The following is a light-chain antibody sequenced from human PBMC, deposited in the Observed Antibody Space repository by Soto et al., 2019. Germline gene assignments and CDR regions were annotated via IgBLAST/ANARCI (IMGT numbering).Light chain of an antibody. CDR1: KLGDKY. CDR3: QAWDSSTVV. J-gene: IGLJ3*02. CDR2: QDN. V-gene: IGLV3-1*01. Sequence: SYELTQPPSVSVSPGQTASITCSGDKLGDKYACWYQQKSGQSPVLVIYQDNKRPSGIPERFSGSNSGNTATLTISGTRAVDEADYFCQAWDSSTVVFGGGTKLTVL.